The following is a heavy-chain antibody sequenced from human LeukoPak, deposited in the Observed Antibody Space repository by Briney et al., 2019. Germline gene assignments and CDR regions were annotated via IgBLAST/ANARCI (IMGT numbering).Heavy chain of an antibody. CDR3: AKDDNFGSGT. CDR1: GFTFNTYG. V-gene: IGHV3-30*02. Sequence: GESLRLSCAASGFTFNTYGMHWVRQAPGKGLEWVAFIRTDVSYTYRANSVKGRFTSTRDNSKNTLFLQMNSLRPEDTAVYYCAKDDNFGSGTWGQGTLVTVSS. D-gene: IGHD3-10*01. J-gene: IGHJ5*02. CDR2: IRTDVSYT.